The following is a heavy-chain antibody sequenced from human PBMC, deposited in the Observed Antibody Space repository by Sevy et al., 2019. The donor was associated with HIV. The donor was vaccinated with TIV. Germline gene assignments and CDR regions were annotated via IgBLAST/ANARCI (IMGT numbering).Heavy chain of an antibody. CDR2: INHSGST. CDR1: GGSFSGYY. D-gene: IGHD2-2*01. J-gene: IGHJ4*02. Sequence: KQSQTLSLTCAVYGGSFSGYYWSWIRQPPGKGLEWIGEINHSGSTNYNPSLKSRVTISVDTSKNQFSLKLSSVTAADTAVYYCARDVNGFDIVVVPAAIGYFDYWGQGTLVTVSS. CDR3: ARDVNGFDIVVVPAAIGYFDY. V-gene: IGHV4-34*01.